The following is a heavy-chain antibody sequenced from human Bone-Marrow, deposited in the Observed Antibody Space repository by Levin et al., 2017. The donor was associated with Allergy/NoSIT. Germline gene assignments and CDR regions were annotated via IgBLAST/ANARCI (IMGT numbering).Heavy chain of an antibody. Sequence: PGGSRRLSCVASGITFSTYAMTWVRQAPGKGLEWVSSISGTASDIYYADSVKGRFTISRDNTKDSVYLEMSGLRAEDTAFYYCTREPDYGDFAGNYWGQGTLVTVSS. CDR3: TREPDYGDFAGNY. V-gene: IGHV3-21*01. CDR1: GITFSTYA. D-gene: IGHD4-17*01. J-gene: IGHJ4*02. CDR2: ISGTASDI.